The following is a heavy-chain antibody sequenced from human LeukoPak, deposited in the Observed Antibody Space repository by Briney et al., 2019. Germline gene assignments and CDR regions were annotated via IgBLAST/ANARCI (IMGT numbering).Heavy chain of an antibody. D-gene: IGHD3-22*01. CDR3: ARHRRITMLAVVTYSHYYSLDV. CDR1: DGSFSGYY. J-gene: IGHJ6*03. CDR2: IHRSGNT. V-gene: IGHV4-34*01. Sequence: SETLSLTCAVYDGSFSGYYWNWIRQPPGKGLEWIGEIHRSGNTNYNPSLKSRLTISVDTSKNQFSLRLNSVTAADTAVYYCARHRRITMLAVVTYSHYYSLDVWGKGTTVTISS.